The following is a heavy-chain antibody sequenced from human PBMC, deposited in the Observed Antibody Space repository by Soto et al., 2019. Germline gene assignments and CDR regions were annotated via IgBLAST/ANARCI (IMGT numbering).Heavy chain of an antibody. CDR2: INADNGNT. D-gene: IGHD6-19*01. V-gene: IGHV1-3*01. Sequence: GASVKVSCKASGNTFSTYAMHWVRQAPGQRLEWMVWINADNGNTYYSQKFQGRVTITRDTSTNTAYLELSSLRSEDTAVYYCASGYSSAWYYYGMDVWGLGTTVTVSS. CDR1: GNTFSTYA. J-gene: IGHJ6*02. CDR3: ASGYSSAWYYYGMDV.